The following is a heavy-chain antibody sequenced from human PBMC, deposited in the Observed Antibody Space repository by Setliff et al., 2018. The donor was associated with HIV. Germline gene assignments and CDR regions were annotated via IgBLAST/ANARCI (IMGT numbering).Heavy chain of an antibody. Sequence: PSETLSLTCTVSGGSISSGSYYWSWIRQPAGKGLEWIGRIYTSGSTNYNPSLKSRVTISVDTSKNQFSLKLSSVTASATAVYYCARDSQNYGRETYYWGQGTLVTVSS. CDR3: ARDSQNYGRETYY. D-gene: IGHD3-10*01. V-gene: IGHV4-61*02. CDR2: IYTSGST. CDR1: GGSISSGSYY. J-gene: IGHJ4*02.